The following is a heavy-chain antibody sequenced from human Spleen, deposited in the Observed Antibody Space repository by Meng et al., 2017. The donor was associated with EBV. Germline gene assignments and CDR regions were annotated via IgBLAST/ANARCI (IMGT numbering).Heavy chain of an antibody. CDR1: ADTFSYA. J-gene: IGHJ1*01. Sequence: QGERWKSGPEVKKPGSSVKVSCKTSADTFSYAFTWVRQAPGQGLEWMGGIIPMFGTRRYTEKFQGRLTMAADEFSGSVYMELRGLTSEDTAVYYCAGGGDILTGLDFWGQGTLVTVSS. V-gene: IGHV1-69*01. CDR2: IIPMFGTR. CDR3: AGGGDILTGLDF. D-gene: IGHD3-9*01.